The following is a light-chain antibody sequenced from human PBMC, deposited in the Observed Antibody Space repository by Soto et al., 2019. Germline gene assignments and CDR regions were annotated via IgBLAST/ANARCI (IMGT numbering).Light chain of an antibody. CDR2: TDN. J-gene: IGLJ1*01. Sequence: QSVLTQPPSASGNPGQRVTISCSGSSSNIGINTVNWYQQVPGTAPKLLIYTDNQRPSGVPDRFSGSRPGTSASLAISGLQSEDEADYYCAAWDDSLNGLYVFGTGTKV. V-gene: IGLV1-44*01. CDR1: SSNIGINT. CDR3: AAWDDSLNGLYV.